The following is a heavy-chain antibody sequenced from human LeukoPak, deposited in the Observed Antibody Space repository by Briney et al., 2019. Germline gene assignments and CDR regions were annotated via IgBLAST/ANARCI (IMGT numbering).Heavy chain of an antibody. CDR2: IYHSGST. D-gene: IGHD2-2*01. CDR3: ARRNIVVVPAAPHYYYYYYMDV. CDR1: GYSISSGYY. J-gene: IGHJ6*03. Sequence: SETLSLTCAVSGYSISSGYYWGWIRQPPGKGLEWIGIIYHSGSTYYNPSLKSRVTISVDTSKNQFSLKLSSVTAADTAVYYCARRNIVVVPAAPHYYYYYYMDVWGKGTTVTVSS. V-gene: IGHV4-38-2*01.